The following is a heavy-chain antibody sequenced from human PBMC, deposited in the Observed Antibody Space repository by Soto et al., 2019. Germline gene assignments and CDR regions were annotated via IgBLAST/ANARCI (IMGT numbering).Heavy chain of an antibody. Sequence: GGSLRLSCAASGFTFSSYGMHWVRQAPGKGLEWVAVISYDGSNKYYADSVKGRFTISRDNSKNTLYLQMNSLRAEDTAVYYCAKDTYSSGLLYDAFDIWGQGTMVTVSS. V-gene: IGHV3-30*18. CDR3: AKDTYSSGLLYDAFDI. CDR2: ISYDGSNK. J-gene: IGHJ3*02. CDR1: GFTFSSYG. D-gene: IGHD6-19*01.